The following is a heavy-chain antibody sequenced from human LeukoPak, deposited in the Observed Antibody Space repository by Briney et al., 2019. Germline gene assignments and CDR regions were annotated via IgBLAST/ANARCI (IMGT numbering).Heavy chain of an antibody. CDR3: ARERGSSGYYFFDY. V-gene: IGHV1-3*03. Sequence: ASVKVSCKASGYTFTSYAMHWVRQAPGQRLEWMGWINAGNGNTKYSQEFQGRVTITRDTSASTAYMELSSLRSEDMAVYYCARERGSSGYYFFDYWGQGTLVTVSS. CDR1: GYTFTSYA. J-gene: IGHJ4*02. CDR2: INAGNGNT. D-gene: IGHD3-22*01.